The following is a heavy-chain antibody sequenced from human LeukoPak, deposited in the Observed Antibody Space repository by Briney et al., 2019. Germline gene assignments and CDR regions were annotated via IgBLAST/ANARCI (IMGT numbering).Heavy chain of an antibody. CDR1: GFSFNNYA. V-gene: IGHV3-23*01. CDR3: AKDWTTVVTPKGYYFDS. J-gene: IGHJ4*02. Sequence: GGSLRLSCAASGFSFNNYAMSWVRQAPGKELEWVSAISTTGGSTYYADSVKGRFTVSRDNSKNTLSLQMDSLRVEDTALYYCAKDWTTVVTPKGYYFDSWGQGTLVTVSS. CDR2: ISTTGGST. D-gene: IGHD4-23*01.